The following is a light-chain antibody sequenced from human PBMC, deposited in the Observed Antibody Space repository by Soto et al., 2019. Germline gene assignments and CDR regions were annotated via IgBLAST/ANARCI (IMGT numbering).Light chain of an antibody. CDR1: QSVRSRY. V-gene: IGKV3-20*01. CDR3: WQYGRSLGCA. Sequence: DIALTKSAGTLSLSPGEGGNLXCRATQSVRSRYLAWYHEKPGEGPRLLXXGAASRATGSKDRLSGSGSGKDFTLTISRLEPEDFAVYYCWQYGRSLGCAFGGGTKVDI. CDR2: GAA. J-gene: IGKJ4*01.